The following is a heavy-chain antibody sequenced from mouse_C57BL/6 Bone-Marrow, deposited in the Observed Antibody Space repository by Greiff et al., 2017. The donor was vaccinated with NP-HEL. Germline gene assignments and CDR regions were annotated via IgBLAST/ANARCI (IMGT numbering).Heavy chain of an antibody. V-gene: IGHV3-6*01. D-gene: IGHD1-1*01. CDR2: ISYDGSN. CDR3: ARGGYYGSREYYFDY. Sequence: EVQLQESGPGLVKPSQSLSLTCSVTGYSITSGYYWNWIRQFPGNKLEWMGYISYDGSNNYNPSLKNRISITRDTSKNQFFLKLNSVTTEDTATYYCARGGYYGSREYYFDYWGQGTTLTVSS. J-gene: IGHJ2*01. CDR1: GYSITSGYY.